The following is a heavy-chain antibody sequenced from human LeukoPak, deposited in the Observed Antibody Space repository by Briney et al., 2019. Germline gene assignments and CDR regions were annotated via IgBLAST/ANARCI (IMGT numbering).Heavy chain of an antibody. J-gene: IGHJ6*02. Sequence: GESLKISCKGSGYSFTSYWIGWVRQMPGKGLEWMGIIYPGDSDTRYSPSFQGQVTISADKSISTAYLQWSSLKASDTAMYYCARSQLAPGRIVGATLYYYYGMDVWGQGTTVTVSS. CDR3: ARSQLAPGRIVGATLYYYYGMDV. CDR2: IYPGDSDT. V-gene: IGHV5-51*01. D-gene: IGHD1-26*01. CDR1: GYSFTSYW.